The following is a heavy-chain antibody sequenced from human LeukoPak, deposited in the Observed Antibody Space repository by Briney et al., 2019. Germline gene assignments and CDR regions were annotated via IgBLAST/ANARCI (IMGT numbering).Heavy chain of an antibody. D-gene: IGHD2-2*01. CDR2: INHSGST. J-gene: IGHJ6*04. CDR3: ARGEDVVVPAAKQPLYV. CDR1: GGSFSGYY. Sequence: PSETLCLTCAVYGGSFSGYYWSRIRQPPGKGLEWIGEINHSGSTNYNPSLKSRVTISADTPKNQFSLKLSSVTAADTAVYYCARGEDVVVPAAKQPLYVWGKGTTVTVSS. V-gene: IGHV4-34*01.